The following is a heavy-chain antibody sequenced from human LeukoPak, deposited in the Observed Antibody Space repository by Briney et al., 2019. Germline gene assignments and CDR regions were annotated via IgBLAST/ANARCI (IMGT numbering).Heavy chain of an antibody. Sequence: GGSLRLSCAASGFTFSSYGMHWVRQAPGKGLEWVAVIWYDGSNKYYADSVKGRFTISRDNSKNTLYLQMNSLRAEDTAVYYCAGPSLAYCGGDCYSWYYYGMDVWGQGTTVTVSS. CDR1: GFTFSSYG. D-gene: IGHD2-21*02. V-gene: IGHV3-33*01. J-gene: IGHJ6*02. CDR3: AGPSLAYCGGDCYSWYYYGMDV. CDR2: IWYDGSNK.